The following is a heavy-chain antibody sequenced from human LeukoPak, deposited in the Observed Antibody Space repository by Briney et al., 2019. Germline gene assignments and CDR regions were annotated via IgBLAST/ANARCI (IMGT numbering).Heavy chain of an antibody. CDR3: ARDRGEMATIPFDY. D-gene: IGHD5-24*01. V-gene: IGHV3-21*01. CDR2: ISSSSSYI. J-gene: IGHJ4*02. CDR1: GFTFSSYS. Sequence: GSLRLSCAASGFTFSSYSMNWVRQAPGKGLEWVSSISSSSSYIYYADSVKGRFTISRDNAKNSLYLQMNSLRAEDTAVYYCARDRGEMATIPFDYWGQGTLVTVSS.